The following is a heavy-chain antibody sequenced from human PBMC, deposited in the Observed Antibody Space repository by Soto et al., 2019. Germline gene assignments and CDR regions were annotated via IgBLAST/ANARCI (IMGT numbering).Heavy chain of an antibody. CDR3: ARDVFPNYGSGSYYNVHDAFDI. CDR1: GYTFTSYG. J-gene: IGHJ3*02. Sequence: GASVKVSCKASGYTFTSYGISWVLQAPGQGLEWMGWISAYNGNTNYAQKLQGRVTMTTDTSTSTAYMELRSLRSDDTAVYYCARDVFPNYGSGSYYNVHDAFDIWGQGTMVTVSS. CDR2: ISAYNGNT. D-gene: IGHD3-10*01. V-gene: IGHV1-18*01.